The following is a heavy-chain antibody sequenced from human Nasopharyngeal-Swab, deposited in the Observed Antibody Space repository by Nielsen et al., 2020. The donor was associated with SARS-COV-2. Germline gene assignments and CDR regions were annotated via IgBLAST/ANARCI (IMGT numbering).Heavy chain of an antibody. J-gene: IGHJ4*02. V-gene: IGHV3-64D*06. Sequence: GGPLRPPCTASGFTFSTYAMHWVRQAPGKGLEYVSAISSTGGNTYYTDSVKGRFTISRDNSKNTLYLQMGSLRVEDTAVYYCVKDSSGYEFDSWGQGTLVTVSS. CDR2: ISSTGGNT. CDR3: VKDSSGYEFDS. D-gene: IGHD3-22*01. CDR1: GFTFSTYA.